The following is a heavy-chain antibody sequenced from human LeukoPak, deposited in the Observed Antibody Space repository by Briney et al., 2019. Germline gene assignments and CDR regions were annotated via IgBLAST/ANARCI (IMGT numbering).Heavy chain of an antibody. D-gene: IGHD3-3*01. J-gene: IGHJ6*03. CDR1: GYTFTGYY. CDR3: ARDHSNDFWSGSGPLYYMDV. V-gene: IGHV1-2*02. CDR2: INPNSGGT. Sequence: ASVTVSCKASGYTFTGYYMHWVRQAPGQGLEWMGWINPNSGGTNYAQKFQGRVTVTRDTSISTAYMELSRLRSDDTAVYYCARDHSNDFWSGSGPLYYMDVWGKGTTVTVSS.